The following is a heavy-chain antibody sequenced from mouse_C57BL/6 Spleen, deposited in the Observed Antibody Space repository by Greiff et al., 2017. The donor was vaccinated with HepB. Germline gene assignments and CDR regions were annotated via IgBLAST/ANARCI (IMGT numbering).Heavy chain of an antibody. CDR2: INYDGSST. D-gene: IGHD1-1*01. J-gene: IGHJ3*01. V-gene: IGHV5-16*01. CDR3: AREGVYYGSSGFAY. CDR1: GFTFSDYY. Sequence: EVKLMESEGGLVQPGSSMKLSCTASGFTFSDYYMAWVRQVPEKGLEWVANINYDGSSTYYLDSLKSRFIISRVNAKNILYLQMSSLKSEDTATYYCAREGVYYGSSGFAYWGQGTLVTVSA.